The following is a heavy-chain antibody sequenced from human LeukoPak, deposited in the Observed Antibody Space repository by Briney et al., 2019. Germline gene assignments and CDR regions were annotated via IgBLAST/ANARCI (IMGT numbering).Heavy chain of an antibody. CDR1: GGSISTSNYY. J-gene: IGHJ4*02. Sequence: SETLSLTCTVSGGSISTSNYYWGWIRQPPGKGLEWIGEINHSGSTNYNPSLKSRVTISVDTSKNQFSLKLSSVTAADTAVYYCARVQLWSYAFFDYWGQGTLVTVSS. D-gene: IGHD5-18*01. CDR2: INHSGST. V-gene: IGHV4-39*07. CDR3: ARVQLWSYAFFDY.